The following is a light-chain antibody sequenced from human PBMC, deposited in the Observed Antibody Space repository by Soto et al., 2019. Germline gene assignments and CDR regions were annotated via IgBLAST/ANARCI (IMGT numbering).Light chain of an antibody. V-gene: IGKV1-5*03. CDR3: QHYNTSPWT. Sequence: IQMSQCRSRLSASVGEGVTITCLASQSISSWLAWYHQKPVKAPTLLLHKASHFERVVPSRFSGGGSGTGFTLTTSSLQPGDFATYYCQHYNTSPWTFGQGTKVDIK. J-gene: IGKJ1*01. CDR1: QSISSW. CDR2: KAS.